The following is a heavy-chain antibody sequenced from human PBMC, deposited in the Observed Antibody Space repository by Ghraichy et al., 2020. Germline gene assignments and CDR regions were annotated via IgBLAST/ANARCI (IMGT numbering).Heavy chain of an antibody. V-gene: IGHV4-59*01. Sequence: SETLSLTCTVSGGSISSYYWSWIRQPPGKGLEWIAYIYYSGSTNYNPSLRSRVTISVDTSQNQFSLKLSSVTAADTAVYYCARYYYDSSGYYSFDYWGQGTLVTVSP. CDR1: GGSISSYY. D-gene: IGHD3-22*01. CDR3: ARYYYDSSGYYSFDY. J-gene: IGHJ4*02. CDR2: IYYSGST.